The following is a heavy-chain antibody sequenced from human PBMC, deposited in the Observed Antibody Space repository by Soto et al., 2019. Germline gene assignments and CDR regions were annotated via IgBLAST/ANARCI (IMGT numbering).Heavy chain of an antibody. CDR3: MKVVGSGSVYHNYYMVD. V-gene: IGHV3-23*01. CDR1: GYTSRSDA. Sequence: PGGDPGVWSGFSGYTSRSDAMGWVREAPGKGVEWVSAISNSGDSTFYADSVKGRFTISRDNSKNVLYLQMNSQRAEDTAEYYCMKVVGSGSVYHNYYMVDW. CDR2: ISNSGDST. J-gene: IGHJ6*03. D-gene: IGHD2-15*01.